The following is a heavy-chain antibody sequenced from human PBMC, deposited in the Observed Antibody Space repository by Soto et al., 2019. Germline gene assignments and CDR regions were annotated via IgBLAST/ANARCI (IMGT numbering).Heavy chain of an antibody. CDR2: INHSGST. CDR3: ASRLKQYYYYSGMDV. V-gene: IGHV4-34*01. J-gene: IGHJ6*02. CDR1: GGSFSGYY. Sequence: SETLSLTCAVYGGSFSGYYWSWIRQPPGKGLEWIGEINHSGSTNYNPSLKSRVTISVDTSKNQFSLKLSSVTAADTAVYYCASRLKQYYYYSGMDVWGQGTTVTVSS.